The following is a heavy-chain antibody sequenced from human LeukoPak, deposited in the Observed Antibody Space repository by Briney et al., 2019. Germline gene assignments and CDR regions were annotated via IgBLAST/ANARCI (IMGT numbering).Heavy chain of an antibody. D-gene: IGHD6-19*01. J-gene: IGHJ6*02. Sequence: ASVKVSCKVSGYTLTELSMHWVRQASGKGLEWMGGFDPEDGETIYAQKFQGRVTMTEDTSTDTAYMELSSLRSEDTAVYYCATGAVAGLYYYYGMDVWGQGTTVTVSS. CDR3: ATGAVAGLYYYYGMDV. CDR1: GYTLTELS. V-gene: IGHV1-24*01. CDR2: FDPEDGET.